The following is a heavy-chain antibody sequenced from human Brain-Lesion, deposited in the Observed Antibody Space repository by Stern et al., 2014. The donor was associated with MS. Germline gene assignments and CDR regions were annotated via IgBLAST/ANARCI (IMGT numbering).Heavy chain of an antibody. Sequence: VQLLESGAEVKKPGASVKVSCKTSGYIFTGYYIHWVRQAPGQGLEWMAGVNPNPGGTKYAQKFQGRVTMSRDTSISTAYVELSSLTSDDTAVYYCARDQRGITIFGVVTDYYYLGMDVWGQGTTVTVSS. V-gene: IGHV1-2*02. CDR1: GYIFTGYY. D-gene: IGHD3-3*01. CDR2: VNPNPGGT. J-gene: IGHJ6*02. CDR3: ARDQRGITIFGVVTDYYYLGMDV.